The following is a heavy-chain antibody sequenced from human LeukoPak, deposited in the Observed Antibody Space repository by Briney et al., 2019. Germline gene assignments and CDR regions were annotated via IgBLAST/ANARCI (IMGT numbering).Heavy chain of an antibody. D-gene: IGHD3-22*01. CDR3: ARVSYYYDSSGYSHFDY. V-gene: IGHV1-18*01. CDR1: GYTFTSYG. J-gene: IGHJ4*02. CDR2: ISAYNGNT. Sequence: VASVEVSCKASGYTFTSYGISWVRQAPGQGLEWMGWISAYNGNTNYAQKLQGRVTMTTDTSTSTAYMELRSLRSDDTAVYYCARVSYYYDSSGYSHFDYWGQGTLVTVSS.